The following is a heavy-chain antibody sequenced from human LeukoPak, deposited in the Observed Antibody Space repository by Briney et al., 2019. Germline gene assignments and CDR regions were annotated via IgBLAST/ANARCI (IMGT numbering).Heavy chain of an antibody. J-gene: IGHJ4*02. D-gene: IGHD3-10*01. V-gene: IGHV3-30*02. CDR3: AKLRLLWFGELDY. CDR2: IRYDGSNK. CDR1: GFTFSSYG. Sequence: PGGSLRLSCAASGFTFSSYGMHWIRQAPGKGLEWVAFIRYDGSNKYYADSVKGRFTISRDNSKNTLYLQMNSLRAEDTAVYYCAKLRLLWFGELDYWGQGTLVTVSS.